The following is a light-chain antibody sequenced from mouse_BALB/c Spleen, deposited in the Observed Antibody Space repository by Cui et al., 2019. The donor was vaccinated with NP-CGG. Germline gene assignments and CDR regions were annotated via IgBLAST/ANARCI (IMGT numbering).Light chain of an antibody. CDR1: TGAVTTSNY. V-gene: IGLV1*01. CDR2: GTN. J-gene: IGLJ1*01. Sequence: QAVVIQESVLTTSPGETVTLTCRSNTGAVTTSNYANWVQEKPDHLFTGLIGGTNNRAPGVPARFSGSLIGDKAALTITGAQTKDEAIYFCALWYSNHWVFGGGTKLTVL. CDR3: ALWYSNHWV.